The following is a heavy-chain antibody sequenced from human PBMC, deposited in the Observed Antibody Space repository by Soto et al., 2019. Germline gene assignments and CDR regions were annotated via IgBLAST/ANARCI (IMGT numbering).Heavy chain of an antibody. CDR1: GFTFSSYD. D-gene: IGHD5-18*01. CDR3: AREYTGVVSKGGYGMDV. J-gene: IGHJ6*02. Sequence: PGGSLRLSCAASGFTFSSYDMHWVRQATGKGLEWVSGIGTAGDTYYPGSVKGRFTISRENAKKSLYLQMNDLRAGDTAVYYCAREYTGVVSKGGYGMDVWGQGTTVTVSS. CDR2: IGTAGDT. V-gene: IGHV3-13*01.